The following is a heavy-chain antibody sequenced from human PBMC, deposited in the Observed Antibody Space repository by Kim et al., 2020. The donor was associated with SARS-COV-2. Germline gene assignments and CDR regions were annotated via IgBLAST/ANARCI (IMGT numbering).Heavy chain of an antibody. CDR2: SSSNI. D-gene: IGHD6-19*01. CDR3: AVAAAPDY. V-gene: IGHV3-21*01. Sequence: SSSNIYYADSVKGRFTISRDNAKNSLYLQMNSLRAEDTAVYYCAVAAAPDYWGQGTLVTVSS. J-gene: IGHJ4*02.